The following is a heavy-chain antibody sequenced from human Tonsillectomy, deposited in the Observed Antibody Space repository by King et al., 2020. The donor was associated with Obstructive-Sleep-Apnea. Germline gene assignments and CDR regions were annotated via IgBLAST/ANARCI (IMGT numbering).Heavy chain of an antibody. CDR3: ARDLKSGWYSPLAY. Sequence: VQLVESGGGLVRPGRSLRLSCAASGFKFDDYAMHWVRQAPGKGLEWVSGISWNSGSIGYADSVKGRFTISRDNAKNSLYLQMNRLRAEDTAVYYCARDLKSGWYSPLAYWGQGTLVTVSS. CDR1: GFKFDDYA. V-gene: IGHV3-9*01. D-gene: IGHD6-19*01. J-gene: IGHJ4*02. CDR2: ISWNSGSI.